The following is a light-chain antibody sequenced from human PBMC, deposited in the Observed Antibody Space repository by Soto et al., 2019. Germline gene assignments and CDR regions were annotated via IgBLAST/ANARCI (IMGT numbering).Light chain of an antibody. CDR2: AAS. V-gene: IGKV1-27*01. J-gene: IGKJ1*01. Sequence: TQSPVTMCLSPGERATLSCRASQAISNYLAWYQQKPGKVPKLLIYAASTLHSGVPSRFSGSGSGTDFTLTISSLQPEDVATYYCQNYFSTPRTFGQGSKVDIK. CDR3: QNYFSTPRT. CDR1: QAISNY.